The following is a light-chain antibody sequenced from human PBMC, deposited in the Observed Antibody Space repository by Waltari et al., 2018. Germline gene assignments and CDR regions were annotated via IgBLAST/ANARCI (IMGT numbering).Light chain of an antibody. CDR3: QHSNT. CDR1: QSISSW. Sequence: DIQMTQSPSTLSASVGDRVTITCRAIQSISSWLAWYQQKPGKAPKLLSYDASSLESGVPSRFSGSGSGTEFTLTISSLQPDDFATYYCQHSNTFGQGTKLEIK. J-gene: IGKJ2*01. CDR2: DAS. V-gene: IGKV1-5*01.